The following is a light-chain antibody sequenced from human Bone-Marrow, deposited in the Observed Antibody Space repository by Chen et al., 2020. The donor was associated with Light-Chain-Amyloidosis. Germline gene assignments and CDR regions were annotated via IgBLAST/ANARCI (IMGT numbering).Light chain of an antibody. V-gene: IGLV2-14*01. CDR2: EVT. CDR3: SSYTITNTLV. Sequence: QSALTQPASVSGSLGQSITIPCTGTSSDVGGDNHVSWDQQHPDKAPKLMIYEVTNRPSWVPDRFSGSKSDNTASLTISGLQTEDEADYFCSSYTITNTLVFGSGTRVTVL. J-gene: IGLJ1*01. CDR1: SSDVGGDNH.